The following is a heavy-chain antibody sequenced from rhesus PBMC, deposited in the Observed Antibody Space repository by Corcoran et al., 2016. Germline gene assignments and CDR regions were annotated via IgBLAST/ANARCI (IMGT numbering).Heavy chain of an antibody. J-gene: IGHJ4*01. Sequence: QVQLQESGPGLVKPSETLSLTCAVSGGSISSGYYYWSWIRQPPGKGLEGIGYIPYSGSTSYNPSLKSRVTISRDTSKNQFSLKLSSVTAADTAVYYCARVDSGYSIDFDYWGQGVLVTVSS. CDR1: GGSISSGYYY. CDR2: IPYSGST. D-gene: IGHD5-24*01. CDR3: ARVDSGYSIDFDY. V-gene: IGHV4-122*02.